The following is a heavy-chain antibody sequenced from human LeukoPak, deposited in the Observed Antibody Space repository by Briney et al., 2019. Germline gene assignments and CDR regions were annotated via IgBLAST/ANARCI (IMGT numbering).Heavy chain of an antibody. CDR3: AKDEGEMATIPLDY. Sequence: GGSLRLSCAASGFTFSSYAMSWVRQAPGKGLEWISAISGSGGSTYYADSVKGRFTISRDNSKNTLYLQMNSLRAEDTAVYYCAKDEGEMATIPLDYWGHGTLVTVSS. J-gene: IGHJ4*01. V-gene: IGHV3-23*01. D-gene: IGHD5-24*01. CDR2: ISGSGGST. CDR1: GFTFSSYA.